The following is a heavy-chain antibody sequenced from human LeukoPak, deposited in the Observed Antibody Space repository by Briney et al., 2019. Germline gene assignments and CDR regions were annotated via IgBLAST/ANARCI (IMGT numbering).Heavy chain of an antibody. Sequence: GGSLRLSCAASGFTFSRCDMHWVRQAPGKGLEWVAFVLYDGSLKYYADSVRGRVTISRDNSKNTLYLQMNSLRAEDTAVYYCARDGGPLELTLYYFDYWGQGTLVTVSS. CDR2: VLYDGSLK. J-gene: IGHJ4*02. CDR1: GFTFSRCD. D-gene: IGHD1-7*01. V-gene: IGHV3-30*02. CDR3: ARDGGPLELTLYYFDY.